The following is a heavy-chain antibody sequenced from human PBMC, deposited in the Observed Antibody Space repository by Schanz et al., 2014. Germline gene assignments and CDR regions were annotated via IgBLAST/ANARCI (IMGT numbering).Heavy chain of an antibody. Sequence: QVQLVQSGSEVKKPGASVKVSCKASGYTFPSYGISWVRQAPGQGLEWMGWINVYNGDKNYAQRFQCRVTMATDTSTNTAYMELRSLRSDDTAVYYCARLEIGRYPFDFWGQGTLVTVSS. D-gene: IGHD2-2*02. J-gene: IGHJ4*02. CDR2: INVYNGDK. V-gene: IGHV1-18*04. CDR1: GYTFPSYG. CDR3: ARLEIGRYPFDF.